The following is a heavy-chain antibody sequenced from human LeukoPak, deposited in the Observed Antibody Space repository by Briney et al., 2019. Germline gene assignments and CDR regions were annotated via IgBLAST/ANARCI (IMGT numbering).Heavy chain of an antibody. J-gene: IGHJ5*02. CDR3: ARAAVPAAIMGWFDP. Sequence: PSQTLSLTCTVSGGSISSGSYYWSWIRQPAGKGLEWIGRIYTSGSTNYNPSLKSRVTMSVDTSKNQFSLKLSSVTAADTAVYYCARAAVPAAIMGWFDPWGQGTLVTVSS. CDR1: GGSISSGSYY. D-gene: IGHD2-2*02. V-gene: IGHV4-61*02. CDR2: IYTSGST.